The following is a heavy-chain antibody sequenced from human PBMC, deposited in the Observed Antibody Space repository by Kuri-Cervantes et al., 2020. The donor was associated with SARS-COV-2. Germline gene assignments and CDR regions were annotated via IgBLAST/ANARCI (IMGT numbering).Heavy chain of an antibody. D-gene: IGHD3-3*01. Sequence: SLKISCAASGFTLDDYAMNWVRQAPGKGLEWVSGITWNSGSIGYADSVRGRFTISRDNAKNSLYLQMNSLRAEDTAVYDCASHYYDFWSGPSGGMDVWGQGTTVTVSS. J-gene: IGHJ6*02. CDR1: GFTLDDYA. CDR3: ASHYYDFWSGPSGGMDV. V-gene: IGHV3-9*01. CDR2: ITWNSGSI.